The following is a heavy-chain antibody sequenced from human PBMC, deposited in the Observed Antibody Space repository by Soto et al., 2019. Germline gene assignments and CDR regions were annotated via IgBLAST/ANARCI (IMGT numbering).Heavy chain of an antibody. J-gene: IGHJ6*02. CDR3: AKDLRGYCSGGNCPCPPDYGMDV. Sequence: GGSLRLSCAASGFTFSSYAMSWVRQAPGKGLEWVSAISGSGGSTYYADSVKGRFTISRDNSKNTLYLQMNSLRAEDTAVYYCAKDLRGYCSGGNCPCPPDYGMDVWGQGTTVTVSS. V-gene: IGHV3-23*01. CDR2: ISGSGGST. CDR1: GFTFSSYA. D-gene: IGHD2-15*01.